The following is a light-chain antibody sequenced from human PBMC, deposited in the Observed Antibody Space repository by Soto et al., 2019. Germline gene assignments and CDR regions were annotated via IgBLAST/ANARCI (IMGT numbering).Light chain of an antibody. V-gene: IGKV3-20*01. CDR2: GAS. CDR3: QQYGSSPPT. CDR1: QSVTSSY. J-gene: IGKJ1*01. Sequence: IVLTTSPGTLSLSPRERATLSCRASQSVTSSYLAWYQQKPGQAPRLLIYGASSRATGIPDRFSGSGSGTDFTLTISRLEPEDFAVYYCQQYGSSPPTFGQGTRWIS.